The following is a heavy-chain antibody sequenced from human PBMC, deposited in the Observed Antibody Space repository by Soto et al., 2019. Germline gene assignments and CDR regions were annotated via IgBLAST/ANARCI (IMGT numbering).Heavy chain of an antibody. Sequence: QVQLVQSGAEVKKPGASVKVSCKASGYTFTSYGISWVRQAPGQGLEWMGWISAYNGNTNYAQKLQGRVTMTTDTATSTAYMELRRLRPDDTAVDYCARATSHPDIVVVVAATPSAAFDIWGQGTMVTVSS. CDR1: GYTFTSYG. V-gene: IGHV1-18*01. CDR2: ISAYNGNT. D-gene: IGHD2-15*01. CDR3: ARATSHPDIVVVVAATPSAAFDI. J-gene: IGHJ3*02.